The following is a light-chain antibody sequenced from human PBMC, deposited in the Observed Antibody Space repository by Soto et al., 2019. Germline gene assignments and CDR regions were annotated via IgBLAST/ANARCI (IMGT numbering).Light chain of an antibody. CDR3: QQLKSYPRT. Sequence: EIEVPQGRRTMTTSIGDRVTITCRASQSIGRWLAWYQQKPGKAPNLLIYAASTLQSGVPSRFSGSGSGTEFTLTISSLQPEDFATYYCQQLKSYPRTFGQGTKVDI. CDR2: AAS. V-gene: IGKV1-9*01. CDR1: QSIGRW. J-gene: IGKJ1*01.